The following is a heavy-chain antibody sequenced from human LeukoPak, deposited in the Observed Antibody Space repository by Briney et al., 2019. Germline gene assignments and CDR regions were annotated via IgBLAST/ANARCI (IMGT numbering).Heavy chain of an antibody. CDR3: AAGGFYDLLPY. D-gene: IGHD3-9*01. V-gene: IGHV1-24*01. CDR2: FDAGDGAR. CDR1: GYNLTELS. J-gene: IGHJ4*02. Sequence: ASVKVSCKVSGYNLTELSMHWVRQAPAKGLEWVGGFDAGDGARVYAQRFQGRVTMTEDTSTDTVYMEMSTVKSEDTAVYYCAAGGFYDLLPYWGQGTLVTVSS.